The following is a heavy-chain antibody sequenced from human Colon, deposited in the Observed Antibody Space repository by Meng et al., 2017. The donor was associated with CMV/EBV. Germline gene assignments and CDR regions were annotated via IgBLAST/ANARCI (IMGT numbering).Heavy chain of an antibody. Sequence: GSLRLSCNVSGGSINDFYWSWIRQPPGKGLEWIGYTYYSGSTHYNPSLKSRVTISIDTSKKHFSLRLSSVTAADTAVYDCARDSFDRRNGMDVWGQGTSVTVSS. CDR1: GGSINDFY. V-gene: IGHV4-59*01. CDR3: ARDSFDRRNGMDV. J-gene: IGHJ6*02. D-gene: IGHD3-10*01. CDR2: TYYSGST.